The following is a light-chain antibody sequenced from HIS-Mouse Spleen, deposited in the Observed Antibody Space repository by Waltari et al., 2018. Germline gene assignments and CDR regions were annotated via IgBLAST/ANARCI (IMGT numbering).Light chain of an antibody. CDR3: QSADSSGTYVV. V-gene: IGLV3-25*03. CDR1: ALPKQY. J-gene: IGLJ2*01. Sequence: SYELTQPPSVSASPGQTARITCSGDALPKQYAYWYQQKPGQAPVLVIYKDSERPSGIPERFSGSSSGKTVTLTISGVQAEDEADYYCQSADSSGTYVVFGGGTKLTVL. CDR2: KDS.